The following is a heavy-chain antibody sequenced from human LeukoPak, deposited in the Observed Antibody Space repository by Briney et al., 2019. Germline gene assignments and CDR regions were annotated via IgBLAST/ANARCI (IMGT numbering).Heavy chain of an antibody. J-gene: IGHJ4*02. D-gene: IGHD1-26*01. V-gene: IGHV5-51*01. CDR3: ARRSGTYFGNYYFDY. CDR2: IYPDDSDT. CDR1: GYSFTSYG. Sequence: GESLKISCKGSGYSFTSYGIGWVRQMPGKGLEWMGMIYPDDSDTRYSPSFQGQVTISADKSISTAYLQWSSLKASDTAMYYCARRSGTYFGNYYFDYWGQGALVTVSS.